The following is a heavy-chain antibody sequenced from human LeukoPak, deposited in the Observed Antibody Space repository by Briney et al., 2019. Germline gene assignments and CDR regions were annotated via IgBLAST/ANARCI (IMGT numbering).Heavy chain of an antibody. V-gene: IGHV3-23*01. CDR2: ISGSGDST. D-gene: IGHD3-10*01. Sequence: GGSLRLSCAASGFTFSSYAMSWVRQAPGKGLEWVSAISGSGDSTYYADSVKGRFTISRDNSKNTLYLQMNSLRAEDTAVYYCAKRASGSGTSLYYFDYWGQGTLVTVSS. J-gene: IGHJ4*02. CDR1: GFTFSSYA. CDR3: AKRASGSGTSLYYFDY.